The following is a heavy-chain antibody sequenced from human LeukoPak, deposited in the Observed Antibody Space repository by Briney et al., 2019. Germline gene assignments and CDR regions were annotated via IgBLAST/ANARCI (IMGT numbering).Heavy chain of an antibody. D-gene: IGHD6-19*01. Sequence: ASVKVSCKASGYTFTGYYMHWVRQAPGQGLEWMGWMNPDSGGTNYAQKFQGRVTMTRDTSIFTAYMELSRLRSDDTAVYYCIRAPDSASTGGLVLSFVYWGQGTLVTVSS. CDR1: GYTFTGYY. V-gene: IGHV1-2*02. CDR2: MNPDSGGT. CDR3: IRAPDSASTGGLVLSFVY. J-gene: IGHJ4*02.